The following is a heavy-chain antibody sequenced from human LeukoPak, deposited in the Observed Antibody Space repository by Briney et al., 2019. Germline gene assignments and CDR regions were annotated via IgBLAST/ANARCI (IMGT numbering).Heavy chain of an antibody. CDR3: AREDHANYNY. Sequence: QAGGSLRLSCAASGFPFSSYWMSWVRQAPGKGLEWVANIKQDGGEMFYVDSVKGRFTISRDNAKNSLYLQMNSLRAEDTAVYYCAREDHANYNYWGQGTLVTVSS. D-gene: IGHD4/OR15-4a*01. V-gene: IGHV3-7*01. CDR2: IKQDGGEM. CDR1: GFPFSSYW. J-gene: IGHJ4*02.